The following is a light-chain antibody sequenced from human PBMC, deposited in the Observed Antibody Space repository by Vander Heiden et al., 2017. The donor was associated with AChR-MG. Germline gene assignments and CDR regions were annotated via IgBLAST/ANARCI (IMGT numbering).Light chain of an antibody. CDR3: QSCDSSLSSSLYV. V-gene: IGLV1-40*01. Sequence: QSVLTQPPSVAGAPGQRVTISCTGSSANIGAGYNVHWYQQLPGSAPKLLIYANNNRPSGVPDRFSGSKAGTSAYLAITGLQAEDEADYYCQSCDSSLSSSLYVFGTGTKVTVL. CDR2: ANN. J-gene: IGLJ1*01. CDR1: SANIGAGYN.